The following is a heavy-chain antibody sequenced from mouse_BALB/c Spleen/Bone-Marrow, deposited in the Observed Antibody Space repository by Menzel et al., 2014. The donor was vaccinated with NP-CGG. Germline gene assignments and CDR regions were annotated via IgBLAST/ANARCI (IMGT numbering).Heavy chain of an antibody. CDR2: ISYDGSN. CDR3: ARDWDGYYFDY. D-gene: IGHD2-3*01. Sequence: EVQVVESGPGLVKPSQSLSLTCSVTGYSTTSGYYWNWIRQFPGNKLEWMGYISYDGSNNYNPSLKNRISITRDTSKNQFFLKLNSVTTEDTATYYCARDWDGYYFDYWGQGTTLTVSS. CDR1: GYSTTSGYY. V-gene: IGHV3-6*02. J-gene: IGHJ2*01.